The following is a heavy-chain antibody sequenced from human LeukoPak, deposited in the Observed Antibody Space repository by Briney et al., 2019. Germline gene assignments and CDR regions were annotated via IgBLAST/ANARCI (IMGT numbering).Heavy chain of an antibody. CDR1: GFTFSSYE. V-gene: IGHV3-21*01. CDR2: ISSSSSYI. CDR3: ARDLAYCGGDCLGAFDI. J-gene: IGHJ3*02. Sequence: GGSLRLSCAASGFTFSSYEMNWVRQAPGKGLEWVSSISSSSSYIYYADSVKGRFTISRDNAKNSLYLQMNSLRAEDTAVYYCARDLAYCGGDCLGAFDIWGQGTMVTVSS. D-gene: IGHD2-21*02.